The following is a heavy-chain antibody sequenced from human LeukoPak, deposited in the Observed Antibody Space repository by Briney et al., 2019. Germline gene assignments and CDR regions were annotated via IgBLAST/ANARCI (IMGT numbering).Heavy chain of an antibody. Sequence: GASVKVSCKASGYTFTGYYMHWVRQAPGQGLEWMGWINPNSGGTNYAQKFQGRVTMTRDTSISTAYMELSRLRSDDTAVYYCARDDYFGDIVVVPAATPDYWGQGTLVTVSS. J-gene: IGHJ4*02. CDR2: INPNSGGT. CDR1: GYTFTGYY. D-gene: IGHD2-2*01. CDR3: ARDDYFGDIVVVPAATPDY. V-gene: IGHV1-2*02.